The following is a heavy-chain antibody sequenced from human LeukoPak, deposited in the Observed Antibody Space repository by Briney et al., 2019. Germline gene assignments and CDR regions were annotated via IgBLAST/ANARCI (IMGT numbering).Heavy chain of an antibody. CDR3: AREGQQLGFDY. J-gene: IGHJ4*02. Sequence: GGSLRLSCAASGFTVSSNYMSWVRQAPGKGLGWVSVIYSGGSTYYADSVKGRFTISRDNSKNTLYLQMNSLRAEDTAVYYCAREGQQLGFDYWGQGTLVTVSS. CDR1: GFTVSSNY. D-gene: IGHD6-13*01. V-gene: IGHV3-53*01. CDR2: IYSGGST.